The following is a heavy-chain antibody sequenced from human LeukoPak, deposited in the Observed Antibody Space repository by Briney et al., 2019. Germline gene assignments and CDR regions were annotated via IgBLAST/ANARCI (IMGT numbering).Heavy chain of an antibody. CDR3: ARGDYYGSGSLYYYYGMDV. CDR1: GGSSSGYY. J-gene: IGHJ6*02. D-gene: IGHD3-10*01. V-gene: IGHV4-34*01. Sequence: SETLSLTCAVYGGSSSGYYWSWIRQPPGKGLEWIGQINHSGSTNYNPSLKSRVTISVDTSKNQFSLKLSSVTAADTAVYYCARGDYYGSGSLYYYYGMDVWGQGTTVTVSS. CDR2: INHSGST.